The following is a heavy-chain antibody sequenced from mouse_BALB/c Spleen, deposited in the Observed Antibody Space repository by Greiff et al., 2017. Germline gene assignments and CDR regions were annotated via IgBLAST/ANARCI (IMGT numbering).Heavy chain of an antibody. CDR3: ARYRGLYSGYDDAYYYAMDY. J-gene: IGHJ4*01. CDR1: GFSLTGYG. CDR2: IWGDGST. V-gene: IGHV2-6-7*01. D-gene: IGHD2-2*01. Sequence: VQLQQSGPGLVAPSQSLSITCTVSGFSLTGYGVNWVRQPPGKGLEWLGMIWGDGSTDYNSALKSRLSISKDNSKSQVFLKMNSLQTDDTARYYCARYRGLYSGYDDAYYYAMDYWGQGTSVTVSS.